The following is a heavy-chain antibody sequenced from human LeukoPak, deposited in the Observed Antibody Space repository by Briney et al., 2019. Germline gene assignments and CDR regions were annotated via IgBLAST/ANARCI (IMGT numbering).Heavy chain of an antibody. J-gene: IGHJ4*02. D-gene: IGHD5-18*01. Sequence: RPGLPPTPSCATSSFPYETNAMSGVRQAPEKSLEWVATIGNTETFYADSVTGRFTISRDNSKNTVNLQMNRLRVEDTAIYYCAKDWIQFNRVFDCFDSWGQGTLVTVSS. CDR3: AKDWIQFNRVFDCFDS. CDR2: IGNTET. CDR1: SFPYETNA. V-gene: IGHV3-23*01.